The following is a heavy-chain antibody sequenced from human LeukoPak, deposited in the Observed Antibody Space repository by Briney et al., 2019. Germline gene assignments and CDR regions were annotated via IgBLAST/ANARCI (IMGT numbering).Heavy chain of an antibody. V-gene: IGHV3-23*01. Sequence: PSETLSLTCAVSGGSISSGGYSWSWVRQAPGKGLEWVSAISGSGGSTYYADSVKGRFTISRDNSKNTLYLQMNSLRAEDTAVYYCAKFYGDYLDAFDIWGQGTMVTVSS. CDR3: AKFYGDYLDAFDI. CDR1: GGSISSGGYS. CDR2: ISGSGGST. J-gene: IGHJ3*02. D-gene: IGHD4-17*01.